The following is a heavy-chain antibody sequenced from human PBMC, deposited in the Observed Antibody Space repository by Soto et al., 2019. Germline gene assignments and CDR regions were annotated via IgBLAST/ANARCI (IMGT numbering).Heavy chain of an antibody. CDR1: GGSFSGYY. CDR3: ARCGDYVGGWYFDL. D-gene: IGHD4-17*01. Sequence: SETLSLTCAVYGGSFSGYYWSWIRQPPGKGLEWIGEINHSGSTNYNPSLKSRVTISVDTSKNQFSLSLTSVTAADTTVYYCARCGDYVGGWYFDLWGRGTLVT. CDR2: INHSGST. J-gene: IGHJ2*01. V-gene: IGHV4-34*01.